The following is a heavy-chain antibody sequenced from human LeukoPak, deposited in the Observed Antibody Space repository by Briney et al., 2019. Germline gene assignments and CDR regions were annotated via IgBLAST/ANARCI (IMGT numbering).Heavy chain of an antibody. D-gene: IGHD2-2*01. CDR2: ISSSSSYI. CDR3: ARGEWDIVVVPAPFDY. CDR1: GFTFSSYS. V-gene: IGHV3-21*01. J-gene: IGHJ4*02. Sequence: PGGSLRLSCAASGFTFSSYSMNWVRQAPGKGLEWVPSISSSSSYIYYADSVKGRFTISRDNAKNSLYLQMNSLRAEDTAVYYCARGEWDIVVVPAPFDYWGQGTLVTVPS.